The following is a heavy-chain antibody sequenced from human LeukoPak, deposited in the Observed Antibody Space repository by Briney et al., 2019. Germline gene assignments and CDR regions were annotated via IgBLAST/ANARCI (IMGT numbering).Heavy chain of an antibody. CDR3: AREGRDNWNYAPLDY. J-gene: IGHJ4*02. Sequence: GGSLRLSCAASGFTFSSYGMHWVRQAPGKGLEWVAVIWCDGSNKYYADSVKGRFTISRDNSKNTLYLQMNSLRAEDTAVYYCAREGRDNWNYAPLDYWGQGTLVTVSS. D-gene: IGHD1-7*01. CDR2: IWCDGSNK. V-gene: IGHV3-33*08. CDR1: GFTFSSYG.